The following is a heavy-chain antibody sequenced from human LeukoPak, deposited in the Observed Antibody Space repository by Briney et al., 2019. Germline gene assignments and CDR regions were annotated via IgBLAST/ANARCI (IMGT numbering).Heavy chain of an antibody. CDR2: ISGSGGGT. Sequence: GGSLRLSCAASGFTLSSYPMSWLRQAPGEGLEWFSAISGSGGGTYYADYVPGRFTISRDNSKNTLYLQMNSLRAEDTAVYYCAKGGIAAAGTKKWFDPWGQGTLVTVSS. J-gene: IGHJ5*02. CDR1: GFTLSSYP. D-gene: IGHD6-13*01. CDR3: AKGGIAAAGTKKWFDP. V-gene: IGHV3-23*01.